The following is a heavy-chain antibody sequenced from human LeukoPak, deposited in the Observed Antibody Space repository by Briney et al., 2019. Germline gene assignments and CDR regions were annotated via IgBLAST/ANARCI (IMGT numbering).Heavy chain of an antibody. Sequence: GESLKISCKVSGYIFTSYWFGWVRQMPGKGLEWMGIIYPGDSDTRYSPSFQGQVTISVDKSISTAYLQWSSLKASDTAMYYCTRKGYAFDYGGQGTLATVSS. J-gene: IGHJ4*02. D-gene: IGHD2-8*01. CDR2: IYPGDSDT. CDR3: TRKGYAFDY. CDR1: GYIFTSYW. V-gene: IGHV5-51*01.